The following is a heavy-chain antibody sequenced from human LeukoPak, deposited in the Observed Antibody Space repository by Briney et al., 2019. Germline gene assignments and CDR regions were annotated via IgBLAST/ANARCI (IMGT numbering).Heavy chain of an antibody. Sequence: GGSLRLSCPDSAFTFSNYVMSWVRQAPGKGLEWVSTINASGERKYHAGSVRARFTISRDNSNNTMHLQMNSLRADDTAVYYYAKAGPGTMTFDAFDIWGQGTVVTASP. J-gene: IGHJ3*02. V-gene: IGHV3-23*01. CDR1: AFTFSNYV. CDR3: AKAGPGTMTFDAFDI. CDR2: INASGERK. D-gene: IGHD3-22*01.